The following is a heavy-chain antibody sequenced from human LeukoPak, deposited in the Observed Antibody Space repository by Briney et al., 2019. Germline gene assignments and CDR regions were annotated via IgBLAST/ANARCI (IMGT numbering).Heavy chain of an antibody. CDR1: GFTFSSYA. CDR2: ISGSGGST. J-gene: IGHJ4*02. D-gene: IGHD2-21*01. Sequence: GGSLRLSCAASGFTFSSYAMSWVRQAPGKGLEWVSAISGSGGSTYYADSVKGRFTISRDNSKNTLFLQMNSLRAEDTAIYYCAKGAVWSLYYFDYWGQGTLVTVSS. V-gene: IGHV3-23*01. CDR3: AKGAVWSLYYFDY.